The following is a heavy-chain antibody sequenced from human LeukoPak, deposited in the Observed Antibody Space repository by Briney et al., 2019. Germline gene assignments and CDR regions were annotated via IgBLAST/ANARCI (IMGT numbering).Heavy chain of an antibody. D-gene: IGHD4-23*01. CDR1: GFSFSTYG. CDR3: TTDSYVTPRTRVFNWFDP. J-gene: IGHJ5*02. V-gene: IGHV3-30*03. Sequence: GRSLRLSCAASGFSFSTYGMQWVRQAPGKGLEWVAVILENGFTKWYPESLKGRFTISRDNSKNTLYLQMNSLKTEDTAMYYCTTDSYVTPRTRVFNWFDPWGQGTLVTVSS. CDR2: ILENGFTK.